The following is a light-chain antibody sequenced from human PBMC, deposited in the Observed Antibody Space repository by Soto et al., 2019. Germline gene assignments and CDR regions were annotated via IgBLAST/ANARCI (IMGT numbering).Light chain of an antibody. Sequence: EIVLTQSPGTLSLSPGERATLSCSASQSVSSSYLAWYQQKPGQAPRLLIYGASSRDTDIPARFSGSGSGPDFPLTISRLEPEDFAVYYCQQYGSSPLFTFGPGPNVDIK. J-gene: IGKJ3*01. CDR3: QQYGSSPLFT. CDR1: QSVSSSY. V-gene: IGKV3-20*01. CDR2: GAS.